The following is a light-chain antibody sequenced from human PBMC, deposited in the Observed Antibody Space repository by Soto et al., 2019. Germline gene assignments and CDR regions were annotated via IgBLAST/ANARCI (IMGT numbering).Light chain of an antibody. Sequence: DIQMTQSPSTLSASVGDRVTITCRASQSISSWLAWYQQEPGKAPKLLIYKASSLESGVPSRFSGSGSGTEFTLTISGLQPDDFATYYCQQYNSYPWTFGQGTKVEIK. V-gene: IGKV1-5*03. J-gene: IGKJ1*01. CDR3: QQYNSYPWT. CDR2: KAS. CDR1: QSISSW.